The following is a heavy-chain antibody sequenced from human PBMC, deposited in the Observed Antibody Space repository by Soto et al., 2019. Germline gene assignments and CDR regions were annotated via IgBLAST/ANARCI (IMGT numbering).Heavy chain of an antibody. D-gene: IGHD2-15*01. J-gene: IGHJ5*02. CDR3: SKVTKYPSPRRSTLS. CDR1: GFSFDDYA. Sequence: PGGSLRLSCAASGFSFDDYAMHWVRQAQGMDLEWVSGINWNSGSVGYADSVRGRFTISRDNAKKSLYLQMNSLRAEDTAFYYCSKVTKYPSPRRSTLSSGQAILLSVS. V-gene: IGHV3-9*01. CDR2: INWNSGSV.